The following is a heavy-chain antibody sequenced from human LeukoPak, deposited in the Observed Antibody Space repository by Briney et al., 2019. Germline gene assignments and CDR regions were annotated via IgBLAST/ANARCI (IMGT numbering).Heavy chain of an antibody. V-gene: IGHV3-48*01. Sequence: GGPLRLSCAASGFTFSSYSMNWVRQAPGKGLEWVSYISSSSSTIYYADSVKGRFTISRDNAKNSLYLQMNSLRAEDTAFYYCARGSDYYGMDVWGQGTTVTVSS. J-gene: IGHJ6*02. CDR1: GFTFSSYS. CDR3: ARGSDYYGMDV. CDR2: ISSSSSTI.